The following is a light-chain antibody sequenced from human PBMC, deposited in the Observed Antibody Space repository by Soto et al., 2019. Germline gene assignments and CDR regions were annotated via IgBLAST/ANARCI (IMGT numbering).Light chain of an antibody. CDR1: QSVSSSY. Sequence: EIVLTQSPGTLSLSPGVRGTLSCRASQSVSSSYLAWYQQKPGQAPRLLIYGASSRATGIPDRFSGSGSGTDFTLTISRLEPEDFAVYYCQQYGSSPWTFGQGTKVEIK. V-gene: IGKV3-20*01. CDR3: QQYGSSPWT. CDR2: GAS. J-gene: IGKJ1*01.